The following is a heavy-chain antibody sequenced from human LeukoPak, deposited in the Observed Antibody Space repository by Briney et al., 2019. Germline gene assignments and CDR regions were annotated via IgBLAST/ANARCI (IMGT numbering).Heavy chain of an antibody. D-gene: IGHD5-18*01. CDR3: AKDGYVDTAMVLYYYYYGMDV. Sequence: PGGSLRLSCAASRFTFSDYWMSWVRQAPGKGLEWVANIKQDGSEKYYVDSVKGRFTISRDNAKNSLYLQMNSLRAEDTAVYYCAKDGYVDTAMVLYYYYYGMDVWGQGTTVTVSS. J-gene: IGHJ6*02. CDR2: IKQDGSEK. V-gene: IGHV3-7*05. CDR1: RFTFSDYW.